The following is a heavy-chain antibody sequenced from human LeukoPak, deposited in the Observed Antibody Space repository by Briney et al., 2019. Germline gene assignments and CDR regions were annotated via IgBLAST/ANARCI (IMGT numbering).Heavy chain of an antibody. D-gene: IGHD3-22*01. CDR2: IKSKTDGGTT. CDR3: ALIVVVMEAIDY. CDR1: GFTFSNAW. Sequence: GGSLRLSCAASGFTFSNAWMSWVRQAPGKGLEWVGRIKSKTDGGTTDYAAPVKGRFTISRDDSKNTLYLQMNSLKTEDTAVCYCALIVVVMEAIDYWGQGTLVTVSS. V-gene: IGHV3-15*01. J-gene: IGHJ4*02.